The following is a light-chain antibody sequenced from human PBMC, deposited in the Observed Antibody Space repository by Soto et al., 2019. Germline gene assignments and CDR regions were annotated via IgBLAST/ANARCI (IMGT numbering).Light chain of an antibody. J-gene: IGLJ1*01. V-gene: IGLV2-14*01. CDR2: EVS. Sequence: QSALTQPASVSGSPGQSITISCTGTSSDVGGYNYVSWYQQHPGKAPKLMIYEVSNRPSGVANRFSGSKSGNTASLTISGLQAEDDADYYCSSYTSSSTPYVFGTGPKLTVL. CDR3: SSYTSSSTPYV. CDR1: SSDVGGYNY.